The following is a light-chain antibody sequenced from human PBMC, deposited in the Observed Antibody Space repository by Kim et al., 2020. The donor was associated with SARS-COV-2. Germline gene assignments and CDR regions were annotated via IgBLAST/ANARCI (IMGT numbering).Light chain of an antibody. CDR2: KVS. V-gene: IGKV2-30*02. Sequence: DVVMTQSPLSLPVTLGQAASISCRSSRSLVHSNGNTYLNWFQQRPGQSPRRLIYKVSNRDSGVPDRFSGSGSGADFTLKISRVEAEDVGVYYYCMQGKQSPYTFGQGTKLEI. J-gene: IGKJ2*01. CDR1: RSLVHSNGNTY. CDR3: MQGKQSPYT.